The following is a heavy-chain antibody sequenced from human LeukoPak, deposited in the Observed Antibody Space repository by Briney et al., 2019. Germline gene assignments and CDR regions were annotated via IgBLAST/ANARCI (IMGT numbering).Heavy chain of an antibody. D-gene: IGHD6-6*01. CDR3: ARGLYSSSQLDS. Sequence: ASVKVSCKASGYTFTSYDINWVRLATGQGLEWMGWMNPNSGNTGYAQRFQGRVAMTWNTPISTAYMDLSSLRSEDSAVYYCARGLYSSSQLDSWGQGTLVTVSS. V-gene: IGHV1-8*01. CDR1: GYTFTSYD. CDR2: MNPNSGNT. J-gene: IGHJ4*02.